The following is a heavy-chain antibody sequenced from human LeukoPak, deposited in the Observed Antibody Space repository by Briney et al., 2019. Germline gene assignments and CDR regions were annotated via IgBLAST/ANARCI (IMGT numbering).Heavy chain of an antibody. Sequence: GGSLRLSCAASGFTFSNYGMHWVRQAPGRGLEWVAVISYDGSNEYYADSVKGRFAISRDTSKNTLYLQMNGLRAEDTALYYCARKFLTGRLIDYWGQGTLVTVSS. CDR2: ISYDGSNE. J-gene: IGHJ4*02. CDR1: GFTFSNYG. CDR3: ARKFLTGRLIDY. D-gene: IGHD7-27*01. V-gene: IGHV3-30*03.